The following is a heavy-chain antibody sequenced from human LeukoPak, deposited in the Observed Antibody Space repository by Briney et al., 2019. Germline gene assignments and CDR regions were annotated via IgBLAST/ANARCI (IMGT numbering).Heavy chain of an antibody. CDR2: ISNIGNTM. Sequence: GGSLRLSCAASGFTFSDHYMSWIRQAPGKGLEWVSYISNIGNTMYHADSVKGRFTISRDNAKNSLYLEMSGLRAEDTAVYYCARERITFGRVIVPNYFDSWGQGTLVTVSS. D-gene: IGHD3-16*02. CDR1: GFTFSDHY. J-gene: IGHJ4*02. CDR3: ARERITFGRVIVPNYFDS. V-gene: IGHV3-11*04.